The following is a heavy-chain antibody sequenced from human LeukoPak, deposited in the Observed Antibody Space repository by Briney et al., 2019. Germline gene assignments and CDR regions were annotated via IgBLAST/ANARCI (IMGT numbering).Heavy chain of an antibody. D-gene: IGHD4-17*01. J-gene: IGHJ6*03. CDR1: GDSISGFY. Sequence: PSETLSLTCTVSGDSISGFYWSWIRQPAGKGLQWIGRISTSGSSNYNPSLNRRTTISVNRSTNEFPLMVRLVTAADTALYYWDGIPPPYGDYVDYYFYTDVWGKGTTVTVSS. CDR3: DGIPPPYGDYVDYYFYTDV. CDR2: ISTSGSS. V-gene: IGHV4-4*07.